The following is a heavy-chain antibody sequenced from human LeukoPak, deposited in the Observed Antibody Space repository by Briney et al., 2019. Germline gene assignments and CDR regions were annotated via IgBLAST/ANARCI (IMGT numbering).Heavy chain of an antibody. Sequence: GGSLRLSCAASGFTFSSYWMSWVRQAPGKGLEWVANIKQDGSEKYYVDSVKGRFTISRDNAKNSLYLQMNSLRAEDTAVYYCARDGHYAGGGYGMDVWGKGTTVTVSS. D-gene: IGHD2-2*01. CDR2: IKQDGSEK. V-gene: IGHV3-7*03. J-gene: IGHJ6*04. CDR3: ARDGHYAGGGYGMDV. CDR1: GFTFSSYW.